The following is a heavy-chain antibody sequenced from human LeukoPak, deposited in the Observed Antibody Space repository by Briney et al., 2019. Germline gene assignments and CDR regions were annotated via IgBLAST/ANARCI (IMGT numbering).Heavy chain of an antibody. V-gene: IGHV1-69*04. CDR2: IIPTLGIA. J-gene: IGHJ6*02. D-gene: IGHD4-17*01. CDR1: GGTFSSYA. Sequence: SVKVSCKASGGTFSSYAISWVRQAPGQGLEWMGRIIPTLGIANYAQKFQGRVTITADKSTSTAYMELSSLRSEDTAVYYCARDYAVTTGYYGMDVWGQGTTVTVSS. CDR3: ARDYAVTTGYYGMDV.